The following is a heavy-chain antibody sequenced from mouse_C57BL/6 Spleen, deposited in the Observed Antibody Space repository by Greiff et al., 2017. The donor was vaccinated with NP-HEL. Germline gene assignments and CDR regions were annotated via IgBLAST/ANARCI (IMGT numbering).Heavy chain of an antibody. CDR2: IDPSDSYT. CDR3: ARYYYGSPFAY. Sequence: VQLQQPGAELVKPGASVKLSCKASGYTFTSYWMQWVKQRPGQGLGWIGEIDPSDSYTNYNQKFKGKATLTVDTSSSTAYMQLSSLTSEDSAVYYCARYYYGSPFAYWGQGTLVTVSA. V-gene: IGHV1-50*01. CDR1: GYTFTSYW. J-gene: IGHJ3*01. D-gene: IGHD1-1*01.